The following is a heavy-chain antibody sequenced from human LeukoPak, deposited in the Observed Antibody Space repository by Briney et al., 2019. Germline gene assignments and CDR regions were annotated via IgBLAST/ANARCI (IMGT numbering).Heavy chain of an antibody. CDR2: IIPIFGTA. V-gene: IGHV1-69*13. CDR3: ARPKGRIVVVPAAYTLDY. D-gene: IGHD2-2*01. CDR1: GGTFSSYA. Sequence: GASVKVSCKASGGTFSSYAISWVRQAPGQGLEWMGGIIPIFGTANYAQKFQGRVMITADESTSTAYMELSSLRSEDTAVYYCARPKGRIVVVPAAYTLDYWGQGTLVTVSS. J-gene: IGHJ4*02.